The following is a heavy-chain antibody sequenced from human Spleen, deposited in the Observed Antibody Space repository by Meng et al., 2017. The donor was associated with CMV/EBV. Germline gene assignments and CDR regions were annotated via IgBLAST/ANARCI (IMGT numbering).Heavy chain of an antibody. J-gene: IGHJ4*02. CDR1: GFTFSDYY. CDR2: ISSSGSTI. D-gene: IGHD4-23*01. Sequence: GESLKISCAASGFTFSDYYMSWIRQAPGKGLEWISYISSSGSTIYYADSVKGRFTISRDNSKNTLHLQMNSLRAEDMAIYYCVKISPHGGPSNWDQGTLVTVSS. CDR3: VKISPHGGPSN. V-gene: IGHV3-11*01.